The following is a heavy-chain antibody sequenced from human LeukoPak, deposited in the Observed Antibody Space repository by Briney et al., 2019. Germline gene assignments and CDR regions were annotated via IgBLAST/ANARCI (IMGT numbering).Heavy chain of an antibody. V-gene: IGHV1-69*04. D-gene: IGHD3-9*01. Sequence: SVKVSCKASGGTFSSYAISWVRQAPGQGLEWMGRIIPILGIANYAQKFQGRVTITADKSTSTAYMELSSLRSEDTGVYYCAREHYDILTGPPYYFDYWGQGTLVTVSS. J-gene: IGHJ4*02. CDR1: GGTFSSYA. CDR2: IIPILGIA. CDR3: AREHYDILTGPPYYFDY.